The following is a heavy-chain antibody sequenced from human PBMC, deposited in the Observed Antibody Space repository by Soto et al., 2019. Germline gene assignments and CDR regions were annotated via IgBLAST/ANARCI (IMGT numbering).Heavy chain of an antibody. V-gene: IGHV6-1*01. J-gene: IGHJ5*02. CDR3: VRDRYSSSGWFDP. CDR1: GDSVSSYSAA. CDR2: TYYRSRFFS. Sequence: SPTLSITCAISGDSVSSYSAAWNWIRQSPSGGLEWLGRTYYRSRFFSDYAESVKSRIIINPDTSKNQFSLQLKSVTPEDTAVYYCVRDRYSSSGWFDPWGQGTPVTVSS. D-gene: IGHD3-10*01.